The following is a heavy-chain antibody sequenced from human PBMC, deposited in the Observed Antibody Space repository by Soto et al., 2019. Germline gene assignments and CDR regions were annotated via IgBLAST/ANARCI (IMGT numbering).Heavy chain of an antibody. CDR2: ISVYNGNT. Sequence: QVLLVQSGDELREPGASVRVACKASGYTFTRYGIAWVRQAPGHGPERMGWISVYNGNTNSAEKVRGRRTMTTDRYTNTAYMYLKNLRVDDTATYFCASCKDFWSGYLRGVMDVWGQGTTIPVFS. D-gene: IGHD3-3*01. J-gene: IGHJ6*02. CDR3: ASCKDFWSGYLRGVMDV. CDR1: GYTFTRYG. V-gene: IGHV1-18*01.